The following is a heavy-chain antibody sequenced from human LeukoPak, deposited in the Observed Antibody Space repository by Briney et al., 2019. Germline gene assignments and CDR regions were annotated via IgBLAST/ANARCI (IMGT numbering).Heavy chain of an antibody. CDR2: ISYDGRNK. CDR1: GFTFNTYA. D-gene: IGHD3-9*01. V-gene: IGHV3-30*04. Sequence: GGSLRLSCAASGFTFNTYAMHWVRQAPGKGLEWVAVISYDGRNKYYADSVKGRFTISRDNSKNTLFLQMNSLRAEDTAVYYCARDREYYDILTGYKVSHYFDYWGQGTLVTVSS. J-gene: IGHJ4*02. CDR3: ARDREYYDILTGYKVSHYFDY.